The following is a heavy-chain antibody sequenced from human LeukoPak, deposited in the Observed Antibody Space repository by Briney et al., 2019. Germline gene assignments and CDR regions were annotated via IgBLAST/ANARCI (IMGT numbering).Heavy chain of an antibody. J-gene: IGHJ4*02. CDR2: IIPILGIA. Sequence: SVKVSCKASGGTFSSYAISWVRQAPGQGLEWMGRIIPILGIANYAQKFQGRVTITADKSTSTAYMELSSLRSEDTAVYYCARDGQRDSSGCYYVDYFDYWGQGTLVTVSS. V-gene: IGHV1-69*04. D-gene: IGHD3-22*01. CDR3: ARDGQRDSSGCYYVDYFDY. CDR1: GGTFSSYA.